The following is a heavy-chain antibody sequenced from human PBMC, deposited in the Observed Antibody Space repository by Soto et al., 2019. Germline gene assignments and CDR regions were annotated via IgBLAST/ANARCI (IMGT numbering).Heavy chain of an antibody. J-gene: IGHJ6*03. CDR2: ISAYNGNT. CDR1: GYTFTSYG. CDR3: ARDRRTFGHYYYYYMDV. V-gene: IGHV1-18*01. Sequence: ASVKVSCKASGYTFTSYGISWVRQAPGQGLEWMGWISAYNGNTNYAQKLQGRVTMTTDTSTSTAYMELRSLRSDDTAVYYCARDRRTFGHYYYYYMDVWGKGTTVTVSS. D-gene: IGHD3-10*01.